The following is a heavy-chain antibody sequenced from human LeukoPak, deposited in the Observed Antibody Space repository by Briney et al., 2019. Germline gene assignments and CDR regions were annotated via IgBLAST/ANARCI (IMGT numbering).Heavy chain of an antibody. CDR3: ARDTVAYYDSSGYRSYWYFDL. CDR1: GFTFSSYA. CDR2: ISGSGGST. D-gene: IGHD3-22*01. Sequence: GGSLRLSCAASGFTFSSYAMSWVRQAPGKGLEWVSAISGSGGSTYYADSVKGRFTISRDNSKNTLYLQMNSLRAEDTAVYYCARDTVAYYDSSGYRSYWYFDLWGRGTLVTVSS. J-gene: IGHJ2*01. V-gene: IGHV3-23*01.